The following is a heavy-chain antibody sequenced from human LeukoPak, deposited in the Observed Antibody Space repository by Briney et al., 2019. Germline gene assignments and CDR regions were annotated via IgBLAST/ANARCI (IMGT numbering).Heavy chain of an antibody. CDR1: VFTFSQYA. D-gene: IGHD1-26*01. V-gene: IGHV3-23*01. Sequence: PGGSLRLSCAASVFTFSQYAMNWVRHAPRKGLEWGSVISGSGRSTYYADSVKGRFTISRDKSTNTVYLQMSSLRAQDTAFYYCARSVVNSGTYILFDYWGQGTLVTVS. CDR3: ARSVVNSGTYILFDY. CDR2: ISGSGRST. J-gene: IGHJ4*02.